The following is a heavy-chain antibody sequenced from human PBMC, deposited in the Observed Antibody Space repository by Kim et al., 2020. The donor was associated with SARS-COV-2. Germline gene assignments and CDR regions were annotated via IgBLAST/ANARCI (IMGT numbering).Heavy chain of an antibody. CDR2: IYYSGST. CDR3: ARTQQLVNWFDP. Sequence: SETLSLTCTVSSDSISSYYWSWIRQPPGKGLEWIGYIYYSGSTNYNPSLKSRVTISVDTSKNQFSLKLSSVTAADTAVYYCARTQQLVNWFDPWGQGTLV. CDR1: SDSISSYY. D-gene: IGHD6-13*01. V-gene: IGHV4-59*08. J-gene: IGHJ5*02.